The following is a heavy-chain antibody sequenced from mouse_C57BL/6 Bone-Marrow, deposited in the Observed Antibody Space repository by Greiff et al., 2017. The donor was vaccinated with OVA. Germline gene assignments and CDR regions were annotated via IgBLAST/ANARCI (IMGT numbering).Heavy chain of an antibody. CDR3: ARGRNSNYAMDY. Sequence: QVQLKQSGAELVRPGTSVKVSCKASGYAFTNYLIEWVKQRPGQGLEWIGVINPGSGGPNYNEKFKGKATLTADKSSSNAYMQLSSLTSEDSAVYVCARGRNSNYAMDYWGQGTSVTVSS. CDR1: GYAFTNYL. D-gene: IGHD2-5*01. CDR2: INPGSGGP. V-gene: IGHV1-54*01. J-gene: IGHJ4*01.